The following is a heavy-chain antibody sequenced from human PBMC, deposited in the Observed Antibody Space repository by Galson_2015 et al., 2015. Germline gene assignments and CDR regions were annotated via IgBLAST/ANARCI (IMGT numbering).Heavy chain of an antibody. Sequence: SLRLSCAASGFTFSTYSMNWVRQAPGKGLEWVSYISSSSSTVYYADSVKGRFTISRDNANNSLYLQMNSLRDEDTAVYYCARPRGYCSSTTCPVRSAFEIWGQGTMVTVSS. J-gene: IGHJ3*02. CDR2: ISSSSSTV. CDR3: ARPRGYCSSTTCPVRSAFEI. V-gene: IGHV3-48*02. CDR1: GFTFSTYS. D-gene: IGHD2-2*01.